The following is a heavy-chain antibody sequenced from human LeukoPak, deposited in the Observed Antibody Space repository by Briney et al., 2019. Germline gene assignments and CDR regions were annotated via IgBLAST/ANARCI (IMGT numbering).Heavy chain of an antibody. CDR1: GYTFSSYD. Sequence: ASVKVSCKASGYTFSSYDIHWVRQAPGQGLEWMGWMNPDSGDTGDAQKFRGRITVTSNTSINTAYMELSSLRSEDTAVYYCARLGYRSSTSCYEWGPGPLVTVSS. D-gene: IGHD2-2*01. J-gene: IGHJ4*02. CDR2: MNPDSGDT. V-gene: IGHV1-8*01. CDR3: ARLGYRSSTSCYE.